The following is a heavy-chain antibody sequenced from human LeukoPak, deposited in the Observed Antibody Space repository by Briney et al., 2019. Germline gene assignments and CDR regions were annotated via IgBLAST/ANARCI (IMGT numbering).Heavy chain of an antibody. Sequence: PGGSLRLFCAASGFTFSSHWMSWIRQAPGKGLEWPANIKKDGSERYFVDSVKGRFTISRDNAKTSLYLQMISLRADETAVYYCARESGAGPFDYWGQGTLVTVSS. CDR3: ARESGAGPFDY. V-gene: IGHV3-7*01. D-gene: IGHD3-10*01. J-gene: IGHJ4*02. CDR1: GFTFSSHW. CDR2: IKKDGSER.